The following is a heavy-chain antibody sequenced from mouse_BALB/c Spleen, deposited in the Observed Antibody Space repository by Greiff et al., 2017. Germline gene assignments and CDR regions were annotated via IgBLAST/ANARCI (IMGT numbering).Heavy chain of an antibody. CDR3: TSPTGTGAMDY. Sequence: QVQLKQSGAELVRPGASVTLSCKASGYTFTDYEMHWVKQTPVHGLEWIGAIDPETGGTAYNQKFKGKATLTADKSSSTAYMELRSLTSEDSAVYYCTSPTGTGAMDYWGQGTSVTVSS. CDR2: IDPETGGT. CDR1: GYTFTDYE. D-gene: IGHD4-1*02. V-gene: IGHV1-15*01. J-gene: IGHJ4*01.